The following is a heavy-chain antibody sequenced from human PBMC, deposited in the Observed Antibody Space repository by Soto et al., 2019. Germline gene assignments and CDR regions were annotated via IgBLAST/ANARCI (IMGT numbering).Heavy chain of an antibody. V-gene: IGHV4-59*08. CDR2: VYNGNT. J-gene: IGHJ4*02. CDR3: GRISSHGVYAY. CDR1: GGSISGYY. D-gene: IGHD2-8*01. Sequence: SETLSLTCTISGGSISGYYWTWIRQSPGKGLEYIAYVYNGNTNYNPSLNSRVTISVDTSKNQFSLKLSSVTAADTAVYYCGRISSHGVYAYWGQGTLVTGSS.